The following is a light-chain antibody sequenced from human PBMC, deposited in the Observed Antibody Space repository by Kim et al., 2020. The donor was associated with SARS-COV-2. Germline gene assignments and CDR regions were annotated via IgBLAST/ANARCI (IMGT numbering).Light chain of an antibody. V-gene: IGKV3-15*01. CDR3: QQYNSWPLT. J-gene: IGKJ4*01. Sequence: VFPRERVTLSCRASQSLSCRLAWFQQRPGQAPRLVIYDTSTRATGIPARFSGSGSGTEFTLTISSLESEDSAVYYCQQYNSWPLTFGGGTKVDIK. CDR2: DTS. CDR1: QSLSCR.